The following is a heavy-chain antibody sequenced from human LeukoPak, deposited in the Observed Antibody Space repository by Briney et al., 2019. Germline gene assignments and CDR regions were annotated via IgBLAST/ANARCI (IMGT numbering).Heavy chain of an antibody. Sequence: QTGGSLRLSCAASGFTFSSYEMNWVRQAPGKGLEWVSYISSSGSTIYYADSVKGRFTISRDNAKNTLYLQMNSLRGEDTAVYYCARVKIRRLGELSSPVDYWGQGTLVTVSS. J-gene: IGHJ4*02. CDR3: ARVKIRRLGELSSPVDY. CDR2: ISSSGSTI. V-gene: IGHV3-48*03. D-gene: IGHD3-16*02. CDR1: GFTFSSYE.